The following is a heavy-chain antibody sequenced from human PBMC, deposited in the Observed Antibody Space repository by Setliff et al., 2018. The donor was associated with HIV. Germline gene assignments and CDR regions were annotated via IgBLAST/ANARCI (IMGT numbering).Heavy chain of an antibody. D-gene: IGHD5-18*01. Sequence: GGSLRLSCAASGFTFSSYAMHWVRQAPGKGLEWVAVIWFDGSKKYYTDSVKGRFTISRDNSKNTLFLQMNSLRGDDTAVYYCAGGYAFRVDTAENLDYWGRGTLVTVSS. CDR1: GFTFSSYA. J-gene: IGHJ4*01. CDR3: AGGYAFRVDTAENLDY. CDR2: IWFDGSKK. V-gene: IGHV3-33*01.